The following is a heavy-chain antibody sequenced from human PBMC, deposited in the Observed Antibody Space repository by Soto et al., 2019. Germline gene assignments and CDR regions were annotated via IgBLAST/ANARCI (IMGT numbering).Heavy chain of an antibody. D-gene: IGHD2-2*01. CDR2: IYYSGST. V-gene: IGHV4-59*08. CDR3: VRLRSCSSTSCYYYYYYYMDV. Sequence: SETLSLTCTVSGGSISSYYWSWIRQPPGKGLEWIGYIYYSGSTNYNPSIKSRVTISVDTSKNQFSLKLSSVTAADTAVYYCVRLRSCSSTSCYYYYYYYMDVWGKGTTVTVSS. CDR1: GGSISSYY. J-gene: IGHJ6*03.